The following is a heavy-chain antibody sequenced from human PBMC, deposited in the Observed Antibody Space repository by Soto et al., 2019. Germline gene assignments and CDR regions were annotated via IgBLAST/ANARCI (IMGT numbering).Heavy chain of an antibody. D-gene: IGHD3-3*01. J-gene: IGHJ6*02. CDR1: GFTFSSYA. V-gene: IGHV3-23*01. CDR3: AKAKKSSNYDFWSGYYSLYDYYYYGMDV. CDR2: ISGSGGST. Sequence: GGSLRLSCAASGFTFSSYAMSWVRQAPGKGLEWVSAISGSGGSTYYADSVKGRFTISRDNSKNTLYLQMNSLRADDTAVYYCAKAKKSSNYDFWSGYYSLYDYYYYGMDVWGQGTTVTVSS.